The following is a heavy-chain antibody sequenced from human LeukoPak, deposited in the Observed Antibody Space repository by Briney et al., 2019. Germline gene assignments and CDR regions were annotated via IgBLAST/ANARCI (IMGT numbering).Heavy chain of an antibody. Sequence: SETLSLTCTVSGGSISSSSYYWGWIRQPPGKGLEWIGSIYYSGSTNYNPSLKSRVIISVDKSKNQFSLKVSSVTAADTAVYYCARSGTTGTFHFDYWGQGTLVTVSS. J-gene: IGHJ4*02. CDR1: GGSISSSSYY. V-gene: IGHV4-39*07. D-gene: IGHD1-7*01. CDR2: IYYSGST. CDR3: ARSGTTGTFHFDY.